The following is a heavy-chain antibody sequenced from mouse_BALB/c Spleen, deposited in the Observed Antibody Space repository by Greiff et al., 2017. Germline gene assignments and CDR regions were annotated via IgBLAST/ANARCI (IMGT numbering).Heavy chain of an antibody. D-gene: IGHD2-2*01. CDR2: IWSGGST. CDR3: AKYGYDGMDY. J-gene: IGHJ4*01. CDR1: GFSLTSYG. Sequence: VHLVESGPGLVQPSQSLSITCTVSGFSLTSYGVHWVRQSPGKGLEWLGVIWSGGSTDYNAAFISRLSISKDNSKSQVFFKMNSLQANDTAIYYCAKYGYDGMDYWGQGTSVTVSS. V-gene: IGHV2-2*02.